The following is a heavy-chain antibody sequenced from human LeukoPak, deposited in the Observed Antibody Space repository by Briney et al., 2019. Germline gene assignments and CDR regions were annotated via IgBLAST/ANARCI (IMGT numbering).Heavy chain of an antibody. CDR2: IYRSGNT. V-gene: IGHV3-66*01. J-gene: IGHJ4*02. Sequence: GGSLRLSCAVSGLTVNSNHMSWVRQAPGKGLEWVSVIYRSGNTNYADSVKGRFTISRDNSKNTLYLQMNSLRAEDTAVYYCARDLLISNTWYLGDYWGQGTLVTVSS. D-gene: IGHD3-3*02. CDR3: ARDLLISNTWYLGDY. CDR1: GLTVNSNH.